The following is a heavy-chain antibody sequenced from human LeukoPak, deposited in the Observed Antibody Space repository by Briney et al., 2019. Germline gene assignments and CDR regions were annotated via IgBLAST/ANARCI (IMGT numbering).Heavy chain of an antibody. J-gene: IGHJ3*02. V-gene: IGHV4-59*01. CDR1: GGSISRYY. CDR2: IDGSGNT. Sequence: SETLSLTCTVSGGSISRYYWSWIRRPPGKGLEWFGYIDGSGNTNYNPSLKSQVTISVDKSKNQFSLKLSFVAAADTAMYYCARSDYHNSGSHTVFDAFDIWGQGTRVTVSS. D-gene: IGHD3-10*01. CDR3: ARSDYHNSGSHTVFDAFDI.